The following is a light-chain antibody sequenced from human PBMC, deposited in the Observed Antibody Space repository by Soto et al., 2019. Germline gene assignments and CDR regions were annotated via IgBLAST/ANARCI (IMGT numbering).Light chain of an antibody. Sequence: DIQMTQSPSTLSGSVGDRVTITCRAIQTISSWLAWYQQKPGKAPKLLXYKASTLKSGVPSRFRGSGSGTEFTLTISSLQPDDFAPYYCQHYNSYSEAFGQGTKVDNK. J-gene: IGKJ1*01. CDR3: QHYNSYSEA. CDR2: KAS. CDR1: QTISSW. V-gene: IGKV1-5*03.